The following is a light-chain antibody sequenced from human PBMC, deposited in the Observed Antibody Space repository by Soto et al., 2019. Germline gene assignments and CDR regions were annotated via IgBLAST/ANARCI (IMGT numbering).Light chain of an antibody. J-gene: IGLJ2*01. CDR1: SSDVGGYNY. CDR3: CSYAGSFVV. CDR2: DVS. Sequence: QSPLTQPRSVSGSPGQSVTISCTGTSSDVGGYNYVSWYQQHPGKAPKLMLYDVSKRPSGVPDRFSGSKSGNTASLTISGLQAEDEADYYCCSYAGSFVVFGGGTKVTVL. V-gene: IGLV2-11*01.